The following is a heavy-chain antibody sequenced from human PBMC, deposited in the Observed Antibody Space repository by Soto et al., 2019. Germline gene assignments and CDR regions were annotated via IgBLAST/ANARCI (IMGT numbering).Heavy chain of an antibody. CDR1: GGTFNTYA. CDR2: VIPLFNTP. V-gene: IGHV1-69*01. D-gene: IGHD1-26*01. Sequence: QVQLVQSGAEVKKPGSSAKVSCKASGGTFNTYAITWVRQAPGQGFEWMGGVIPLFNTPDYAQKFQGRRTITAGESSSTVDFELRGRSSEDTAVYFCAVASEWDLLGYCCGRDVGGLGTTVTVSS. CDR3: AVASEWDLLGYCCGRDV. J-gene: IGHJ6*02.